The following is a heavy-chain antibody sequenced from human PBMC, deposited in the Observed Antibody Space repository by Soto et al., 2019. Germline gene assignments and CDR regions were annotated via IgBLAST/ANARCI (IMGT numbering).Heavy chain of an antibody. V-gene: IGHV4-30-4*01. CDR2: IYYGGST. CDR1: GGSISSDDYY. D-gene: IGHD2-15*01. Sequence: QVQLQESGPGLVKPSQTLSLTCTVSGGSISSDDYYWSWIRQPPGKGLEWIGHIYYGGSTYYNPSLKSRVTISVDTSKNQFSLKLSSVTAADTAVYYCARGNYCRGGPCYYFFDYWGQGTLVTVSS. J-gene: IGHJ4*02. CDR3: ARGNYCRGGPCYYFFDY.